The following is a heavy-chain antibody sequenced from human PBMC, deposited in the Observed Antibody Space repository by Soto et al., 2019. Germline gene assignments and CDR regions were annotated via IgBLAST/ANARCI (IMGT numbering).Heavy chain of an antibody. Sequence: GASVKVSCKASGYTFTSYGISWVRQAPGQGLEWMGWISAYNGNTNYAQKLQGRVTMTTDTSTSTAYMELRSLRSDDTAVYYCARFRATLPTYYYDSSGYHYFDYWGQGTLVTVSS. V-gene: IGHV1-18*01. CDR3: ARFRATLPTYYYDSSGYHYFDY. CDR1: GYTFTSYG. J-gene: IGHJ4*02. D-gene: IGHD3-22*01. CDR2: ISAYNGNT.